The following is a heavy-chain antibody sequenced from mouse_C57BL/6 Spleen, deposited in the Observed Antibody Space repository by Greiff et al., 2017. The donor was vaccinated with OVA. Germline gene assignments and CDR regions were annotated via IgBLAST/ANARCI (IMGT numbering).Heavy chain of an antibody. CDR2: ISRGSSTI. D-gene: IGHD2-4*01. V-gene: IGHV5-17*01. Sequence: EVMLVESGGGLVKPGGSLKLSCAASGFTFSDYGMHWVRQAPEKGLEWVAYISRGSSTIYYADTVKGRFTISRDNAKNTLFLQMTSLRSEDTAMYYCARFDYDGAYWGQGTSVTVSS. CDR3: ARFDYDGAY. J-gene: IGHJ4*01. CDR1: GFTFSDYG.